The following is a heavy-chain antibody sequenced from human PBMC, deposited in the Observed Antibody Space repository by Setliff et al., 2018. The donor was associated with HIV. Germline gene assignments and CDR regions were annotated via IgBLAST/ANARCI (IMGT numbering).Heavy chain of an antibody. CDR3: AKRTIGSNNWYACDV. J-gene: IGHJ3*01. CDR1: GFTFSSYS. CDR2: ISSSSSYI. D-gene: IGHD1-1*01. Sequence: PGGSLRLSCAASGFTFSSYSMNWVRQAPGKGLEWVSSISSSSSYIYYADSVKGRFTISRDNAKNSLHLQMNSLRAEDTAVYYCAKRTIGSNNWYACDVWGQGTMVTVSS. V-gene: IGHV3-21*04.